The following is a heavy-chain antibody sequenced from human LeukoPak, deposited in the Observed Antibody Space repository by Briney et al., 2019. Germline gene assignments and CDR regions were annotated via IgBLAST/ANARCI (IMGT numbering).Heavy chain of an antibody. CDR1: GYTFTGYY. CDR3: ALDYYDSSGYYPYYFDY. D-gene: IGHD3-22*01. J-gene: IGHJ4*02. V-gene: IGHV1-2*02. CDR2: INPNSGGT. Sequence: ASVKVSCKASGYTFTGYYMHWVRQAPGQGLEWMGWINPNSGGTNYAQKFQGRVTMTRDTSISTAYMELRSLRSDDTAVYYCALDYYDSSGYYPYYFDYWGQGTLVTVSS.